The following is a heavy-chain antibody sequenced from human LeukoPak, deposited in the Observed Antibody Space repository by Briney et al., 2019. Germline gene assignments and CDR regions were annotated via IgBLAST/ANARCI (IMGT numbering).Heavy chain of an antibody. D-gene: IGHD5-24*01. CDR3: AREVGDGQYHFDY. CDR1: GGSSSSFY. J-gene: IGHJ4*02. Sequence: PSETLSPTCAVSGGSSSSFYWSWLRQPPGKGLEWIGYIENTGSTNYNPSLKSRVTISGDTSKNQFSLKLSSVTAADTAVYYCAREVGDGQYHFDYWGQGTLVTVSS. CDR2: IENTGST. V-gene: IGHV4-59*01.